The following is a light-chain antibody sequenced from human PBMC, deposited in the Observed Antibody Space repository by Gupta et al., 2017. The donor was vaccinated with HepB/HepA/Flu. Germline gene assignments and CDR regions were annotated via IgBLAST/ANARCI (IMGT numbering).Light chain of an antibody. J-gene: IGLJ2*01. CDR2: EVS. CDR1: STDIGGYEY. CDR3: NSYSHTTHIV. Sequence: QSALTQVASVSASPGQSITISCTGTSTDIGGYEYVSWYQQHPGKAPKLLIYEVSRRPSGVSSRFSASKSGITASLTISGLQAEDEADYYCNSYSHTTHIVFGGGTKLTVL. V-gene: IGLV2-14*03.